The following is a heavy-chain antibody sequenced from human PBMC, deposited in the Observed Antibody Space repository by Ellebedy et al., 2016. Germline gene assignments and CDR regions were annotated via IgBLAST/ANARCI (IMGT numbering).Heavy chain of an antibody. CDR3: ARDRRGGYYFYGMDV. Sequence: GESLKISCIASGFAFSTYAMHWVRQAPGKGLEWVAAISYGGGDSYYRDSVKGRFTISRDNSKNTLYLQLNSLRGEDTATYYCARDRRGGYYFYGMDVWGQGTTVTVSS. CDR2: ISYGGGDS. J-gene: IGHJ6*02. CDR1: GFAFSTYA. V-gene: IGHV3-30*03.